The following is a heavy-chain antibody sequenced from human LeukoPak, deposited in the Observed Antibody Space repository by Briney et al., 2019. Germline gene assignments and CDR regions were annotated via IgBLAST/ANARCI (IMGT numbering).Heavy chain of an antibody. J-gene: IGHJ4*02. CDR3: AKLKQWQPQRYFFEY. CDR1: GFTFTSYA. D-gene: IGHD6-19*01. CDR2: FSGASTT. V-gene: IGHV3-23*01. Sequence: GGSLRLSCAASGFTFTSYAMSWVRQAPGKGLEWVSTFSGASTTSYADAVKGRVTISRDNSKNILYLQLNSLRAEDTAVYYCAKLKQWQPQRYFFEYWGQGALVTVAS.